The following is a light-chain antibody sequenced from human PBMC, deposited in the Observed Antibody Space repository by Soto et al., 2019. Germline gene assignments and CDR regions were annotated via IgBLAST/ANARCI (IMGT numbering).Light chain of an antibody. CDR2: GAS. Sequence: EIVMTQSPATLSVSPGERATLSCRASQSVSSNLAWYQQQPCQAPRLLIYGASTRATVIPARFSGSGSGTEFTLTISSLQSEDFAVYHCQQYNNWPHTFGQGTKLEIK. V-gene: IGKV3D-15*01. CDR1: QSVSSN. CDR3: QQYNNWPHT. J-gene: IGKJ2*01.